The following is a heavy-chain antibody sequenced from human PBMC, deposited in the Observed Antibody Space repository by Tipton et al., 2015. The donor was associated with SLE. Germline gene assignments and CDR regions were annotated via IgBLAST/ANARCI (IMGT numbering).Heavy chain of an antibody. J-gene: IGHJ4*02. CDR1: GFTFSSYD. D-gene: IGHD3-16*01. Sequence: SLRLSCAASGFTFSSYDMHWVRQAPGKGLEWVAFIRYDGSNKYYADSVKGRFTISRDDSKNTLFLQMNSLRGEDTAVYYCAKPLTSNWGQGTLVTVSS. CDR2: IRYDGSNK. CDR3: AKPLTSN. V-gene: IGHV3-30*02.